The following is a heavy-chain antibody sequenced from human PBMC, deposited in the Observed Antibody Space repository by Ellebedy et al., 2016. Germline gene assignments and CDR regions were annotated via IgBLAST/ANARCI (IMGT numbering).Heavy chain of an antibody. V-gene: IGHV1-69*13. J-gene: IGHJ5*02. Sequence: SVKVSXKASGGTFSSYAISWVRQAPGQGLEWMGGIIPIFGTANYAQKFQGRVTITADESTSTAYMELSSLRSEDTAVYYCASSVGGWYRWFDPWGQGTLVTVSS. CDR1: GGTFSSYA. CDR3: ASSVGGWYRWFDP. CDR2: IIPIFGTA. D-gene: IGHD6-19*01.